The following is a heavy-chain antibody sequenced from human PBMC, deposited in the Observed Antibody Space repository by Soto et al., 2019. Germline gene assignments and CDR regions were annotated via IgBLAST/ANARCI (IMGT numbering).Heavy chain of an antibody. V-gene: IGHV1-69*01. CDR2: IIPIFGTA. Sequence: QVQLVQSGAEVKKPGSSVKVSCKASGGTFSSYAISWVRQAPGQGLEWMGGIIPIFGTANYAQKSQGRVTITADESTSTAYMELSSLRSEDTAVYYCARVASTYYYDSSGYLGASFDYWGQGTLVTVSS. CDR3: ARVASTYYYDSSGYLGASFDY. CDR1: GGTFSSYA. D-gene: IGHD3-22*01. J-gene: IGHJ4*02.